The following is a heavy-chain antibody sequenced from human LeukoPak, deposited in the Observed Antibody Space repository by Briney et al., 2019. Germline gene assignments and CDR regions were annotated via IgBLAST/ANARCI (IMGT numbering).Heavy chain of an antibody. Sequence: PGGSLRLSCAASGFTFISYAMSWVRQAPGKGLEWVSAISGGGGTTYFADSVKGRFTISRDNSNNTLYLQMNSLRVEDTAVYYCAKEPHYYGSGSYLDHWGQGTLVTVSS. CDR3: AKEPHYYGSGSYLDH. V-gene: IGHV3-23*01. J-gene: IGHJ4*02. CDR1: GFTFISYA. CDR2: ISGGGGTT. D-gene: IGHD3-10*01.